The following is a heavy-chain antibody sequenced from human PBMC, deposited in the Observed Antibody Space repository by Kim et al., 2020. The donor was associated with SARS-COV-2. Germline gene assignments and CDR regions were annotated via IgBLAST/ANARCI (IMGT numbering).Heavy chain of an antibody. V-gene: IGHV3-43*02. J-gene: IGHJ6*02. D-gene: IGHD3-3*01. CDR1: GFTFDDYA. Sequence: GGSLRLSCAASGFTFDDYAMHWVRKAPGKGLEWVSLISGDGGSTYYADSVKGRFTISRDNSKNSLYLQMNSLRTEDTAVYYCAKATAGDYDFWGGYYYGMNFWGQGTTVTVSS. CDR2: ISGDGGST. CDR3: AKATAGDYDFWGGYYYGMNF.